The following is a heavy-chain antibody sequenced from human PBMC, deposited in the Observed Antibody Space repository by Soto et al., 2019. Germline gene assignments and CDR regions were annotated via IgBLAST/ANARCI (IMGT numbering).Heavy chain of an antibody. Sequence: ASVKVSCKASGYTFSSYGISWVRQAPGQGLEWLGWISPYNDDTNYAQKLQGRVTMTTDTSTRTAYMDLRSLRSDDTAVYYCARGGYYDSSGSRNYHYYGMDVWGQGTTVTSP. CDR2: ISPYNDDT. V-gene: IGHV1-18*01. CDR1: GYTFSSYG. J-gene: IGHJ6*02. D-gene: IGHD3-22*01. CDR3: ARGGYYDSSGSRNYHYYGMDV.